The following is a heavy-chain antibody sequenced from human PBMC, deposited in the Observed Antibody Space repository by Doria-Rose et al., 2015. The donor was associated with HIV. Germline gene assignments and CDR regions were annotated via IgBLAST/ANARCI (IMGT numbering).Heavy chain of an antibody. D-gene: IGHD6-13*01. J-gene: IGHJ4*02. CDR1: GVSLSSPGMG. Sequence: QVTLKESGPVLVKPTETLTLTCTVSGVSLSSPGMGVSWIRQPPAKALEWLANIFSDDERSYKPSLKSRLTISRVASNSQVVRTMTDMDPVDTATYYCARIKSSRWYHKYYFDCWGQGTLVIVSA. V-gene: IGHV2-26*01. CDR2: IFSDDER. CDR3: ARIKSSRWYHKYYFDC.